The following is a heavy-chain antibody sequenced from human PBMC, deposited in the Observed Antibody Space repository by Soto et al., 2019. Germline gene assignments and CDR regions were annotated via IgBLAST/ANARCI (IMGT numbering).Heavy chain of an antibody. J-gene: IGHJ5*02. CDR3: ARDLLMTTVTRGEFDP. CDR1: GFTFDDYG. D-gene: IGHD4-4*01. Sequence: EVQLVESGGGVVRPGGSLRLSCAASGFTFDDYGMSWVRQAPGKGVEWVSGINWNGGSTGYADSVKGRFTISRDNAKNSLYLQMNSLRAEDTALYHCARDLLMTTVTRGEFDPWGQGTLVTVSS. CDR2: INWNGGST. V-gene: IGHV3-20*01.